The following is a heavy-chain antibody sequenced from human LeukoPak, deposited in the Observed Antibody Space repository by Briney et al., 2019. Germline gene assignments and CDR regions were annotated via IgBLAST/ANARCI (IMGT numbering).Heavy chain of an antibody. CDR2: INAGNGNT. CDR3: ARGSALYYYMDV. Sequence: ASVKVSCKASGYTFTSYAMHWVRQAPGQRLEWMGWINAGNGNTKYSQEFQGRVTITRDTSASTAYMELSSLRSEDTAVYYCARGSALYYYMDVWGKGTTVTISS. J-gene: IGHJ6*03. V-gene: IGHV1-3*03. CDR1: GYTFTSYA.